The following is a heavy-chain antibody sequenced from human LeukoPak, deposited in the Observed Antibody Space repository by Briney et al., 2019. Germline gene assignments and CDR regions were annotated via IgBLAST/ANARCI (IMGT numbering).Heavy chain of an antibody. Sequence: ASVKVSCKASGGTFSSYAISWVRQAPGQGLEWMGWINPNSGGTNYAQKFQGWVTMTRDTSISTAYMELSRLRSDDTAVYYCARSAWDPDYYYYGMDVWGQGTTVTVSS. D-gene: IGHD1-26*01. J-gene: IGHJ6*02. CDR1: GGTFSSYA. CDR2: INPNSGGT. CDR3: ARSAWDPDYYYYGMDV. V-gene: IGHV1-2*04.